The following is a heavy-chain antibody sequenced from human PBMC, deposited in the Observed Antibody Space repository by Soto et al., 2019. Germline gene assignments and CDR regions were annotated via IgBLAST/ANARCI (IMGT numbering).Heavy chain of an antibody. D-gene: IGHD3-10*01. V-gene: IGHV5-51*01. Sequence: CVRQMTRKSLEWMGIIYTGDSDTRYSTSFQGQVTISADKSISTAYLQWSSLKASDTAMYYCARHSILFGELSKVGYYYYYMDVWGKGITVTVYS. J-gene: IGHJ6*03. CDR2: IYTGDSDT. CDR3: ARHSILFGELSKVGYYYYYMDV.